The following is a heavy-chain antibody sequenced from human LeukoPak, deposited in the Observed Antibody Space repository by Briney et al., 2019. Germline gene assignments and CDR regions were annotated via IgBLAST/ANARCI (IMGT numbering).Heavy chain of an antibody. CDR1: GVTFSSFS. CDR2: ISSSSRSK. V-gene: IGHV3-48*04. Sequence: GGSLRLSCETSGVTFSSFSLNWVRQAPGKGLEWLSYISSSSRSKYYADSVKGRFIVSKDNAKNSLYLQMDSLRAEDTALYYCASQSSGSSTRAPDFWGQGTLVTVSS. J-gene: IGHJ4*02. CDR3: ASQSSGSSTRAPDF. D-gene: IGHD1-26*01.